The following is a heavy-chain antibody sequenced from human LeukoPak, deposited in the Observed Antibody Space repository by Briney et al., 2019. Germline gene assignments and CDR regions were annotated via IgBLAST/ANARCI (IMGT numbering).Heavy chain of an antibody. D-gene: IGHD3-16*01. CDR2: ISWNSGSI. V-gene: IGHV3-9*01. J-gene: IGHJ4*02. Sequence: AGGPLRLSCAASGFTFDDYAMHWVRQAPGKGLEWVSGISWNSGSIGYADSVKGRFTISRDNAKNSLYLQMNSLRAEDTAVYYCASWDDYVWGSESLIIDYWGQGTLVTVSS. CDR3: ASWDDYVWGSESLIIDY. CDR1: GFTFDDYA.